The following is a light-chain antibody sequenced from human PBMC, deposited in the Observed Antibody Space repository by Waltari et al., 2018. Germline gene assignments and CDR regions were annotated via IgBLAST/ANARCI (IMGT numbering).Light chain of an antibody. Sequence: SSELTQDPAVSVALGQTVRITCQGDSLRSYYASWYQQKPGQAPVLVIYGKNNRPSGIPDRFSGSTSGNPASLTISWAHAEDEADYYCNSRDTSGNHVVFGGGTKLTVL. CDR3: NSRDTSGNHVV. CDR2: GKN. J-gene: IGLJ2*01. CDR1: SLRSYY. V-gene: IGLV3-19*01.